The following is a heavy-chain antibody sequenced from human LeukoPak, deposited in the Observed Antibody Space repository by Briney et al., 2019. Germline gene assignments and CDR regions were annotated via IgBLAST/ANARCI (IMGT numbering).Heavy chain of an antibody. V-gene: IGHV4-59*01. CDR2: IYYSGST. CDR1: GGSISSYY. Sequence: SETLSLTCTVSGGSISSYYWSWIRQPPGKGLEWIGYIYYSGSTNYNPSLKSRVTISVDTSKNQFSLKLSPVTAADTAVYYCARVPRSLTSGSYMDVWGKGTTVTVSS. J-gene: IGHJ6*03. CDR3: ARVPRSLTSGSYMDV. D-gene: IGHD3-3*01.